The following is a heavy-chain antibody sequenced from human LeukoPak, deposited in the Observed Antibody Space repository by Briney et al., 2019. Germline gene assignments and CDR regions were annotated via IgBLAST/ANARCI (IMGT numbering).Heavy chain of an antibody. Sequence: SETLSLTCTVSGGSISSSSYFWGWIRQSPGKGLEWIGSISYSGTTYYNPSLKSRVTISVDTSKNQFSLKLSSVTAADTAVYYCARVTISYYYYMDVWGKGTTVTVSS. V-gene: IGHV4-39*07. D-gene: IGHD2-2*02. CDR2: ISYSGTT. CDR3: ARVTISYYYYMDV. CDR1: GGSISSSSYF. J-gene: IGHJ6*03.